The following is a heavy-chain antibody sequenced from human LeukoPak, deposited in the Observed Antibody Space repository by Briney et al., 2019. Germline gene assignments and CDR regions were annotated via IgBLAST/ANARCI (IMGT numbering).Heavy chain of an antibody. V-gene: IGHV1-46*01. CDR1: GYTFTSYY. CDR2: INLSGGST. D-gene: IGHD2-2*01. J-gene: IGHJ6*02. CDR3: ARDRRVVVPAATYYYGMDV. Sequence: GASVKVSCKASGYTFTSYYMHWVRQAPGQGLEWMGIINLSGGSTSYAQKFQGRVTMTRDTSTSTVYMELSSLRSEDTAVYYCARDRRVVVPAATYYYGMDVWGQGTTVTVSS.